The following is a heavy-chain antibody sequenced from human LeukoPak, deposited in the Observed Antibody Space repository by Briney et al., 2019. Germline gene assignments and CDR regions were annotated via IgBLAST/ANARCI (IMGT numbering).Heavy chain of an antibody. J-gene: IGHJ4*02. CDR3: ARYSTKTYFDY. Sequence: SETLSLTCTVSGGSISSYYWSWLRQPPGKGLEWIGYIYYSGSTNYDPSLKSRVTISVDTSKNQFSLKLSSVTAADTAVYYCARYSTKTYFDYWGQGTLVTVSS. CDR2: IYYSGST. V-gene: IGHV4-59*01. CDR1: GGSISSYY. D-gene: IGHD1-14*01.